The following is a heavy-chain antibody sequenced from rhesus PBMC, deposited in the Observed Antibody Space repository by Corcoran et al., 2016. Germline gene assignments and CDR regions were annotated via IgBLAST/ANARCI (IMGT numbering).Heavy chain of an antibody. D-gene: IGHD4-23*01. CDR1: GYTFTDYY. Sequence: QVQLVQSGAEVKKPGSSVKVSCKASGYTFTDYYMHWVRQATGQGVEGMRETNTKPGRKKYAQKFQGRVTMTRDTSTSTAYRELSSLRSGDTAVYYWARDLEYRIDYWGQGVLVTVSS. CDR3: ARDLEYRIDY. J-gene: IGHJ4*01. V-gene: IGHV1-138*01. CDR2: TNTKPGRK.